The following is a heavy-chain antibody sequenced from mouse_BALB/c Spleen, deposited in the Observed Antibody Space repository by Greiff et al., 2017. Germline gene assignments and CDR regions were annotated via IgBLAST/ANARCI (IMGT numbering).Heavy chain of an antibody. CDR3: ANLRAMDY. CDR2: INPSNGRT. CDR1: GYTFTSYW. J-gene: IGHJ4*01. V-gene: IGHV1S81*02. Sequence: VQLQQPGAELVKPGASVKLSCKASGYTFTSYWMHWVKQRPGQGLEWIGEINPSNGRTNYNEKFKSKATLTVDKSSSTAYMQLSSLTSEDSAVYYCANLRAMDYWGQGTSVTVSS.